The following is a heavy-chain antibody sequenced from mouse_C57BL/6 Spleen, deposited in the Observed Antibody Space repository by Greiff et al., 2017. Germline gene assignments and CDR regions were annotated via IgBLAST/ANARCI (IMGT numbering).Heavy chain of an antibody. CDR3: ARGGDYAMYWYFDV. V-gene: IGHV1-39*01. D-gene: IGHD2-4*01. J-gene: IGHJ1*03. Sequence: VQLQQSGPELVKPGASVKISCKASGYSFTDYNMNWVKQSNGKSLEWIGVINPNYGTTSYNQKFKGKATLTVDQSSSTAYMQLNSLTSEDSAVYDCARGGDYAMYWYFDVWGTGTTVTVSS. CDR2: INPNYGTT. CDR1: GYSFTDYN.